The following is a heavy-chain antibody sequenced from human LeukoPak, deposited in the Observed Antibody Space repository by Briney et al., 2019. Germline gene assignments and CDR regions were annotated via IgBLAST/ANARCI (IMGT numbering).Heavy chain of an antibody. CDR3: ARHSIASDGARLFDY. J-gene: IGHJ4*02. CDR1: GGSITSYY. Sequence: PSETLSLTCTVSGGSITSYYWAWLRQPPGKGLEWIGYIYYSGYSNYNPSLKSRSSMSVDTSKNQFSLKLTSVTAADTAVYYCARHSIASDGARLFDYWGRGTLVTVSS. CDR2: IYYSGYS. D-gene: IGHD2-21*01. V-gene: IGHV4-59*08.